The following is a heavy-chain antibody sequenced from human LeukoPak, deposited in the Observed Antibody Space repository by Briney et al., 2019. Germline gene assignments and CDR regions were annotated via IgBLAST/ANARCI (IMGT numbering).Heavy chain of an antibody. V-gene: IGHV1-2*02. J-gene: IGHJ3*02. D-gene: IGHD3-22*01. Sequence: ASVKVSCTASGYTFTGYYMHWVRQAPGQGLEWMGWINPNSGGTNYAQKFQGRVTMTRDTSISTAYMELSRLRSDDTAVYYCARGTTNYYEDAFDIWGQGTMVTVSS. CDR2: INPNSGGT. CDR1: GYTFTGYY. CDR3: ARGTTNYYEDAFDI.